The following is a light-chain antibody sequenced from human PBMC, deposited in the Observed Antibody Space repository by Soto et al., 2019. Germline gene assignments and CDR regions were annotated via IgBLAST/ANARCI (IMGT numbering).Light chain of an antibody. Sequence: IQMTQSPSSLSASVGDRVTITCRAGQAIGSELGWYQQKPGKAPKLLIYDASSLESGVPSRFSGSGSGTDFTLTISSLQPEDFATYYCQQSYSTPITFGQGTRLEIK. CDR3: QQSYSTPIT. V-gene: IGKV1-39*01. CDR1: QAIGSE. CDR2: DAS. J-gene: IGKJ5*01.